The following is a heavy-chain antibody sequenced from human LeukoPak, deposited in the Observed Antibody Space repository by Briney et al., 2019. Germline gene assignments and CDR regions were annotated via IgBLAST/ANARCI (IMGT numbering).Heavy chain of an antibody. V-gene: IGHV4-31*03. Sequence: SETLSLTCTVSGGSISSGVYYWSWIRQHPGKGLEWIGYIYYSGSTYYNPSLKSRVTISVDTSKNQFSLKLSSVSAADTAVYYCARGGGDVYNVFDYWGQGTLVTVSS. CDR2: IYYSGST. CDR1: GGSISSGVYY. J-gene: IGHJ4*02. CDR3: ARGGGDVYNVFDY. D-gene: IGHD5-24*01.